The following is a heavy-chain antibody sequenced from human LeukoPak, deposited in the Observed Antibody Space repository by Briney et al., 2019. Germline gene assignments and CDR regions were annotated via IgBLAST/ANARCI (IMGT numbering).Heavy chain of an antibody. CDR2: INPSGDST. J-gene: IGHJ6*02. V-gene: IGHV1-46*01. Sequence: ASVKVSCKASGYTFTSYYMHWVRQAPGQGLEWMGIINPSGDSTIYAQKFQGRVTMTEDTSTDTAYMELSSLRSEDTAVYYCATDGQKKTPYYYYGMDVWGQGTTVTVSS. CDR3: ATDGQKKTPYYYYGMDV. CDR1: GYTFTSYY.